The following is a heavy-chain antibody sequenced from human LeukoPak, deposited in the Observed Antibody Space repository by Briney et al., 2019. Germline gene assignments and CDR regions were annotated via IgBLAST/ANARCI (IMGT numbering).Heavy chain of an antibody. V-gene: IGHV3-23*01. D-gene: IGHD1-26*01. J-gene: IGHJ1*01. CDR1: GFTFSSYG. CDR3: ATARYSGSYQH. Sequence: GGSLRLSCAASGFTFSSYGMSWVRQAPGKGLEWVSAISGSGDRTYYADSVKGRFTISRDNSKNTLYLQMNSLRAEDTAVYYCATARYSGSYQHWGQGTLVTVSS. CDR2: ISGSGDRT.